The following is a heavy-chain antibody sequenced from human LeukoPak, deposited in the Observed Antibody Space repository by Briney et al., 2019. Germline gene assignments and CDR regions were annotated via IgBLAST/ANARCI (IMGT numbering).Heavy chain of an antibody. D-gene: IGHD5-12*01. CDR3: ARGLGGGGYELYGVVTYYYYMDV. Sequence: ASVKVSCKASGHTFTSHGISWVRQAPGQGLEWMGWISVYNGNTKYAQKLQGRVTMTTDTSTSTAYMELRSLRSDDTAVYYCARGLGGGGYELYGVVTYYYYMDVWGKGTTVTVSS. V-gene: IGHV1-18*01. J-gene: IGHJ6*03. CDR1: GHTFTSHG. CDR2: ISVYNGNT.